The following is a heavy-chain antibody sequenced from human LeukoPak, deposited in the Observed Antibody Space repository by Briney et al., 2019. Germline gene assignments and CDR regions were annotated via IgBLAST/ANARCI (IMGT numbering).Heavy chain of an antibody. CDR2: INGDGSIT. V-gene: IGHV3-74*01. J-gene: IGHJ4*02. CDR3: SKSQFDY. Sequence: GGSLRLSCAASGLAFSSYWMLWVRQVLGKGLVWLSRINGDGSITTYADSVKGRFTISRDNAKNILYLQMNSLRAEDTGIYYCSKSQFDYWGQGILVTVSS. CDR1: GLAFSSYW.